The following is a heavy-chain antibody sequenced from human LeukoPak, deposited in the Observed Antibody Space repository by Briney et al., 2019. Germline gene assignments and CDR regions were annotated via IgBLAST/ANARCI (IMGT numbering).Heavy chain of an antibody. D-gene: IGHD3-22*01. J-gene: IGHJ6*03. CDR1: GGSFSGYY. Sequence: SETLSLTCAVYGGSFSGYYWSWIRQPPGKGLEWIGEINHSGSTNYNPSLKSRVTISVDTSKNQFSLKLSSVTAADTAVYYCARTISGYYYYYYYMDVWGKGTTVTVSS. CDR3: ARTISGYYYYYYYMDV. CDR2: INHSGST. V-gene: IGHV4-34*01.